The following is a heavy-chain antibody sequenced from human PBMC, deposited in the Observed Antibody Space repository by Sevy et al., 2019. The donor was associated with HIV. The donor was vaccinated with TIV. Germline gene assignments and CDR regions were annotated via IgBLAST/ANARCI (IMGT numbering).Heavy chain of an antibody. CDR1: GGSFSGYY. Sequence: SETLSLTCAVYGGSFSGYYWSWIRQPPGKGLEWIGEINHSGSTNYNPSLKSRVTISVDTSKNQFSLKLSSVTVADTAVYYCASGRQKQWLVRWGQGTLVTVSS. CDR2: INHSGST. D-gene: IGHD6-19*01. CDR3: ASGRQKQWLVR. J-gene: IGHJ4*02. V-gene: IGHV4-34*01.